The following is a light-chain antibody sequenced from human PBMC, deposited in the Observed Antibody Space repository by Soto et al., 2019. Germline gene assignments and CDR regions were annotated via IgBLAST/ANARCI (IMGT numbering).Light chain of an antibody. CDR2: EGS. J-gene: IGLJ1*01. CDR3: SSYAGNRIYV. CDR1: SSDIGNYDL. Sequence: QSALTQPASVSGSPGQSITISCTGTSSDIGNYDLVSWYQQYPGKAPKLMIYEGSRRPSGVSYRFSASKSGNTASLTISGLQAEDEADYYCSSYAGNRIYVFGTGTKLTVL. V-gene: IGLV2-23*01.